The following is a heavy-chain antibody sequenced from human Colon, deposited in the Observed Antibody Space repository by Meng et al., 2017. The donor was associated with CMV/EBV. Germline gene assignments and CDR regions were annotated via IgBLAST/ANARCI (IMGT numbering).Heavy chain of an antibody. CDR3: ASDFGGGDDY. Sequence: LYCAASRFTLSNYWVHWVRQDLGKGLEWVSRINRDGTSRNFAGSVRGRFSISRDNAKNTVYLQMNSLRPEDTAVYYCASDFGGGDDYWGQGTLVTVSS. CDR2: INRDGTSR. CDR1: RFTLSNYW. J-gene: IGHJ4*02. D-gene: IGHD3-10*01. V-gene: IGHV3-74*01.